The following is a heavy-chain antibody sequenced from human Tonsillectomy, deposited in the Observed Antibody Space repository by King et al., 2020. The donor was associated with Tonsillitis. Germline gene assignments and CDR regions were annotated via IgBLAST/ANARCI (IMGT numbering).Heavy chain of an antibody. J-gene: IGHJ4*02. Sequence: EVQLVESGGNLVQPGRSLRLSCAASGFTFDDYAMHWVRQAPGKGLEWVSGINWNSDRIDYADSVKGRFTISRDNAKDSLYLQMNGLRPEDTALYYCAKGQSIAAPLWASGFDSWGQGTPVTVSS. V-gene: IGHV3-9*01. CDR1: GFTFDDYA. CDR3: AKGQSIAAPLWASGFDS. CDR2: INWNSDRI. D-gene: IGHD6-6*01.